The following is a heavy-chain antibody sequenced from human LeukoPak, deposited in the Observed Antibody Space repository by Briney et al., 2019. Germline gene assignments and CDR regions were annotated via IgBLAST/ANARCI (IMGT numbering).Heavy chain of an antibody. Sequence: ASVKVSCKASGYTFTGYYMHWVRQAPGQGLEWMGWINPNSGGTNYAQKFQGRVTMTRDTSISTAYMELSRLRSDDTAVYYCAREGGYGGVYYMDVWGKGTTVTVSS. CDR3: AREGGYGGVYYMDV. D-gene: IGHD5-18*01. CDR1: GYTFTGYY. CDR2: INPNSGGT. V-gene: IGHV1-2*02. J-gene: IGHJ6*03.